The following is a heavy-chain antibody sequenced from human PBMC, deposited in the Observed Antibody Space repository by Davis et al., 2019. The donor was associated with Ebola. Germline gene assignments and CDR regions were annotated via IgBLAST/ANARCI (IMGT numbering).Heavy chain of an antibody. Sequence: GESLKISCAASGFTFSSYAMSWVRQAPGKGLEWVAVISYDGSNKYYADSVKGRFTISRDNSKNTLYLQMNSLRAEDTAVYYCARVVVPAAILEWFDPWGQGTLVTVSS. V-gene: IGHV3-30-3*01. D-gene: IGHD2-2*02. CDR2: ISYDGSNK. CDR1: GFTFSSYA. J-gene: IGHJ5*02. CDR3: ARVVVPAAILEWFDP.